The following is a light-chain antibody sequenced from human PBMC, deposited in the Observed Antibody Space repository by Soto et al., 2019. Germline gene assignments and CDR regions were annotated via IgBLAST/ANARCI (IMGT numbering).Light chain of an antibody. CDR1: TGTVTTSHF. CDR3: VLSDTAARV. V-gene: IGLV7-46*01. CDR2: DTT. Sequence: QAVVTQEPSLTVSPGGTVTLTCGSSTGTVTTSHFPYWFQQKPGQAPRTLIYDTTNKHSWTPARFSGSLLGGKAALTLSGAQPEDEADYYCVLSDTAARVFGGGTKLTVL. J-gene: IGLJ2*01.